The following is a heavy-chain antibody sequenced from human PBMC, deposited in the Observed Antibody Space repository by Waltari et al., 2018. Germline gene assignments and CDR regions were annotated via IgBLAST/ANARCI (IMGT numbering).Heavy chain of an antibody. CDR3: ARQGKAAAGTGYYFDY. CDR2: IYHSGST. CDR1: GYSISSGYY. J-gene: IGHJ4*02. Sequence: QVQLQESGPGLVKPSETLSLTCAVSGYSISSGYYWGWIRQPPGKGLEWIGSIYHSGSTSYNPSLKSRVTISVDTSKNQFSLKLSSVTAADTAVYYCARQGKAAAGTGYYFDYWGQGTLVTVSS. V-gene: IGHV4-38-2*01. D-gene: IGHD6-13*01.